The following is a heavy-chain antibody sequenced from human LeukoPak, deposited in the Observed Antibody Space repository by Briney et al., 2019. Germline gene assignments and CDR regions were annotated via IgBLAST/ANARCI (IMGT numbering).Heavy chain of an antibody. V-gene: IGHV3-23*01. D-gene: IGHD2-15*01. CDR2: NSGSGGTS. J-gene: IGHJ4*02. Sequence: GGSLRLSCVASAFTFTSYAMGWVRQAPGKGLEWVSVNSGSGGTSYYADSVKGRFTISRDNSKNTLYLQMNSLRGEDTAVYYCARDRVAGRPFDYWGQGTLVTVSS. CDR1: AFTFTSYA. CDR3: ARDRVAGRPFDY.